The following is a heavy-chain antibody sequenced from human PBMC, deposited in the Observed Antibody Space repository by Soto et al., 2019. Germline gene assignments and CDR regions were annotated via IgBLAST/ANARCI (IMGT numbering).Heavy chain of an antibody. J-gene: IGHJ6*02. CDR1: GFTFSSYG. D-gene: IGHD2-2*01. Sequence: QVQLVESGGGVVQPGRSLRLSCAASGFTFSSYGMHWVRQAPGKGLEWVAVISYDRSNKYYADSVKGRLTISRDNSKNTVYLQMNSLRGEDMAVYYCAKGQHCSSTSCYFYYYGMDVWGQGTTVAVSS. CDR3: AKGQHCSSTSCYFYYYGMDV. V-gene: IGHV3-30*18. CDR2: ISYDRSNK.